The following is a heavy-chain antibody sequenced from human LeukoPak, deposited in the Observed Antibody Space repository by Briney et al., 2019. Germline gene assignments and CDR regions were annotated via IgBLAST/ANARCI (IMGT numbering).Heavy chain of an antibody. Sequence: ASVKVSCKASGYSFTDYYIHWLRQAPGQGLQWMGWISPKYGDTKYAQTSQGRVTMTRDTSLTTTYMELRGLTSDDTAVYFCARDLWSGELFFAFDIWGQGTMVPVSS. CDR1: GYSFTDYY. D-gene: IGHD3-10*01. CDR2: ISPKYGDT. J-gene: IGHJ3*02. V-gene: IGHV1-2*02. CDR3: ARDLWSGELFFAFDI.